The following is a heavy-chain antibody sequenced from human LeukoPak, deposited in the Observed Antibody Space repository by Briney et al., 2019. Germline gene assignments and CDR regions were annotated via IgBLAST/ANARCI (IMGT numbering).Heavy chain of an antibody. CDR3: ARAPMGAAALY. CDR1: GYTFTGYY. D-gene: IGHD6-13*01. Sequence: GASVKVSCKASGYTFTGYYMHWVRQAPGQGLEWMGWINPNSGGTNYAQKFQGRVTLTRDTSISTAYMELSSLRSDDTAFYYCARAPMGAAALYWGQGTLVTVSS. J-gene: IGHJ4*02. CDR2: INPNSGGT. V-gene: IGHV1-2*02.